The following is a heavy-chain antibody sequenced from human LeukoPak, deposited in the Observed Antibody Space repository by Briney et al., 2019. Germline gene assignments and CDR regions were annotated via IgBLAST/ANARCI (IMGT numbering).Heavy chain of an antibody. D-gene: IGHD4-17*01. V-gene: IGHV3-23*01. CDR1: GFTFRSYA. CDR2: ISYSGGST. Sequence: GGSLRLSCAASGFTFRSYAMSWVRQAPGKGLEWASAISYSGGSTYYADSVKGRFTISRDNSKNTLYLQMNSLRAEDTAVYYCATDLGDYGDYLRCWGQGAQVTVSS. J-gene: IGHJ4*02. CDR3: ATDLGDYGDYLRC.